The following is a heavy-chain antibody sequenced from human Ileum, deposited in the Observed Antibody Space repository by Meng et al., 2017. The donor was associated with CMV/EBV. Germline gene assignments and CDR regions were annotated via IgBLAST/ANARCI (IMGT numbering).Heavy chain of an antibody. V-gene: IGHV3-33*01. CDR2: IWREEGSK. CDR3: ARDRSSGFSYGTYFYYYGMDV. J-gene: IGHJ6*02. Sequence: GGSLRLSCMTSGFSFASHAMHWVRQVPGQGLEGLAVIWREEGSKFYKASVKGRLAISRDNSQSTFFLQMNDLRAEDTAVYFCARDRSSGFSYGTYFYYYGMDVWGQGATVTVSS. CDR1: GFSFASHA. D-gene: IGHD5-18*01.